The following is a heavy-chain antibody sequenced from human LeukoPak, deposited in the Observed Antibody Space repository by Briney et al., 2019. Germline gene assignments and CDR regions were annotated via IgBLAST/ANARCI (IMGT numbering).Heavy chain of an antibody. CDR2: IYYSGST. Sequence: SETLSLTCTVSGGSISSGDYYWSWIRQPPGKGLEWVGYIYYSGSTYYNPSLKSRVTISVDTSKNQFSLKLSSVTATDTAVYYCARQSGYDFPADYWGQGTLVTVSS. CDR3: ARQSGYDFPADY. CDR1: GGSISSGDYY. V-gene: IGHV4-30-4*01. D-gene: IGHD5-12*01. J-gene: IGHJ4*02.